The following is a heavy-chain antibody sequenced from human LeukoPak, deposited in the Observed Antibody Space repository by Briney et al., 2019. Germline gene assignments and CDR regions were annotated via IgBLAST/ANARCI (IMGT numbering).Heavy chain of an antibody. J-gene: IGHJ4*02. D-gene: IGHD3/OR15-3a*01. Sequence: PGGALRLSCAASGFTLSNAWMSWVRQAPGKGLEWVGRIKYKADDGTRDYAAPVKGRFTISRDDSGNTLYLQMNSLKTEDTAVYYCTTWTSKWGQGTLVTVSS. CDR3: TTWTSK. CDR1: GFTLSNAW. V-gene: IGHV3-15*01. CDR2: IKYKADDGTR.